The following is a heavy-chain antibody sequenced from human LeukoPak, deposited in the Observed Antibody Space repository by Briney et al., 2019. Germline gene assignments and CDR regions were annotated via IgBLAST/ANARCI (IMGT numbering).Heavy chain of an antibody. J-gene: IGHJ4*02. Sequence: SETLSLTCSVSGDSISSYYWSWIRQPPGKGLEWIGNMDYSGNTNYNPSLKSRVSISVDTAKNQFSLKLSSVTAADTAVYYCARQGSGCDSFLDYWGQGTLVTVSS. D-gene: IGHD6-19*01. V-gene: IGHV4-59*08. CDR3: ARQGSGCDSFLDY. CDR1: GDSISSYY. CDR2: MDYSGNT.